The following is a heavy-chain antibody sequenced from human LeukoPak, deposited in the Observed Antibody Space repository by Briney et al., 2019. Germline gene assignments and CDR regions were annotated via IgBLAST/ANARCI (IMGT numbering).Heavy chain of an antibody. CDR1: GFTFRSYS. J-gene: IGHJ3*02. CDR2: ISSISHYI. D-gene: IGHD2-15*01. V-gene: IGHV3-21*01. CDR3: SRDSGRGPPETFDI. Sequence: GGSLRLSCAPSGFTFRSYSMNWVRLAPGKGLEWVSTISSISHYIYYADSVKGRFTISRDNAMNSLYLQMNSLRAEDTAVYYCSRDSGRGPPETFDIWGQGTMVTVSS.